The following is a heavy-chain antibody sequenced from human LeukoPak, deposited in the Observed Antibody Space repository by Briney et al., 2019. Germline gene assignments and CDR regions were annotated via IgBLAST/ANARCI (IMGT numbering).Heavy chain of an antibody. J-gene: IGHJ4*02. CDR3: AREDPYYDFWSGSPAFDY. CDR1: GYTFTSYD. CDR2: MNPNSGNT. Sequence: GASVKVSCKASGYTFTSYDINWVRQATGQGLEWMGWMNPNSGNTGYAQKFQGRVTMTRDTSISTAYMELSRLRSDDTAVYYCAREDPYYDFWSGSPAFDYWGQGTLVTVSS. D-gene: IGHD3-3*01. V-gene: IGHV1-8*01.